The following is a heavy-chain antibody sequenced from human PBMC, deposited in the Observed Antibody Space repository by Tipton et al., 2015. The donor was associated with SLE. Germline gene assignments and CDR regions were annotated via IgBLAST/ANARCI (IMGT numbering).Heavy chain of an antibody. J-gene: IGHJ5*02. CDR1: GGSFSGYY. CDR3: ARVKTEYSSSPAPIRWFDP. V-gene: IGHV4-34*01. D-gene: IGHD6-6*01. Sequence: TLSLTCAVYGGSFSGYYWSWIRQPPGKGLEWIGEINHSGSTNYNPSLKSRVTISVDTSKNQFSLKLSSVTAADTAVYYCARVKTEYSSSPAPIRWFDPWGQGTLVTVSS. CDR2: INHSGST.